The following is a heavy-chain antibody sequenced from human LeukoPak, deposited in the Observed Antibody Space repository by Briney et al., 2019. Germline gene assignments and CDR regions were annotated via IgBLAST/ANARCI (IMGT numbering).Heavy chain of an antibody. CDR1: GFTFSSYS. V-gene: IGHV3-48*02. Sequence: PGGSLRLSCAASGFTFSSYSMNWVRQAPGKGLEWVSYISSSSSTIYYADSVKGRFTISRDNAKNSLYLQMNSLRDEDTAVYYCARGEGYSYVQYYYYYYGMDVWGQGTTVTVSS. J-gene: IGHJ6*02. CDR2: ISSSSSTI. D-gene: IGHD5-18*01. CDR3: ARGEGYSYVQYYYYYYGMDV.